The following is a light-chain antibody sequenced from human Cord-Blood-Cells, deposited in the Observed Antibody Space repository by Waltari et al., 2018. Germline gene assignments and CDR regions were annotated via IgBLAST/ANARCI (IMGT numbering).Light chain of an antibody. CDR2: GAS. Sequence: EIVLTQSPGTLSLSPGDRATLSCRASQSVSSSCLAWYQQKPGQAPRLLIYGASSRATGIPDRFSGSGSGTDFTLTISRLEPEDFAVYYCQQYGSSPLTFGGGTKVEIK. CDR3: QQYGSSPLT. V-gene: IGKV3-20*01. J-gene: IGKJ4*01. CDR1: QSVSSSC.